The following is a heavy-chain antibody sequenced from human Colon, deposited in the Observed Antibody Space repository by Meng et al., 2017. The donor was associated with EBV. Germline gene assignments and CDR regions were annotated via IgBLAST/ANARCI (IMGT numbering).Heavy chain of an antibody. CDR2: IYHSGST. D-gene: IGHD5-18*01. V-gene: IGHV4-4*02. J-gene: IGHJ4*02. CDR1: GGSISSFYW. Sequence: QVQRRESGPVLVNPSETLSLTCAVSGGSISSFYWWTWVRQSPGKGLEWIGEIYHSGSTNYNPSLKSRVTISVDKSKNQFSLKLTSVTAADTAVYYCARGGYYSFDYWGQRTLVTVSS. CDR3: ARGGYYSFDY.